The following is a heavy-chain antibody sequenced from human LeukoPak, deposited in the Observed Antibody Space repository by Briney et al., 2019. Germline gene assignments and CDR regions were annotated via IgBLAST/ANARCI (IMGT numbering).Heavy chain of an antibody. J-gene: IGHJ5*02. V-gene: IGHV4-59*01. CDR3: ARRHRCSGGSCYWFDP. Sequence: PSETLSLTCTVSGGSISSYYWSWIRQPPGKGLEWIGYIYYSGSTNYNPSLKSRVTISVDTSKNQFSLKLSSVTAADTAVYYCARRHRCSGGSCYWFDPWGQGTLVTVSS. CDR1: GGSISSYY. D-gene: IGHD2-15*01. CDR2: IYYSGST.